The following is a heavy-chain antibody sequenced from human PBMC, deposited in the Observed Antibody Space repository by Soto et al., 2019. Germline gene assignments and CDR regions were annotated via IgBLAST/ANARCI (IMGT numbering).Heavy chain of an antibody. CDR2: IRSKANSYAT. J-gene: IGHJ6*02. CDR1: GFKFSDSA. D-gene: IGHD3-10*02. Sequence: GSSLRVPLAVSGFKFSDSAMHGVRQASGKGLEWVGRIRSKANSYATAYAASVKGRFTISRDDSKNTAYLQMNSLKTEDTAVSYYYYVLDVWGQGTTVTVSS. CDR3: YYVLDV. V-gene: IGHV3-73*01.